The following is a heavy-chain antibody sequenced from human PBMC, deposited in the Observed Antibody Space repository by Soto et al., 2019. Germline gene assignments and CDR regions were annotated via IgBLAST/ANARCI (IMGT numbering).Heavy chain of an antibody. CDR2: ISWDGGST. V-gene: IGHV3-43*01. J-gene: IGHJ4*02. CDR3: AKESGWFGELSFFDY. D-gene: IGHD3-10*01. Sequence: GGSLRLSCAASGFTFDDYTMHWVRQAQGKGLEWVSLISWDGGSTYYADSVKGRFTISRDNSKNSLYLQMNSLRTEDTALYYCAKESGWFGELSFFDYWGQGTLVTVSS. CDR1: GFTFDDYT.